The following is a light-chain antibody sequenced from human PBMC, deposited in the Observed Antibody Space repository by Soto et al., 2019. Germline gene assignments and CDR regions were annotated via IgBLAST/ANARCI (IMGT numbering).Light chain of an antibody. V-gene: IGKV3-20*01. Sequence: SVLTQSPGTLSLSPGEGATLSCRTSQSISSTYLAWYQQRPGQAPRLLIYAASSRATGIPDRFSGSGSGTDFTLTISRLEHEDFAVYYCQQYFGSLYTFGQGTKLEIK. CDR2: AAS. J-gene: IGKJ2*01. CDR3: QQYFGSLYT. CDR1: QSISSTY.